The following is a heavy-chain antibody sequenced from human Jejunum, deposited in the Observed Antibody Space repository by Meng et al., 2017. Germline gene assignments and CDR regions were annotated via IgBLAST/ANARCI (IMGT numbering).Heavy chain of an antibody. CDR1: GGSISTSDW. CDR2: IHHSGST. Sequence: VQRQESGPGLLKPSGTLSLTCAVSGGSISTSDWWSWVRQPPGKGLEWIGEIHHSGSTNYNPSLKSRVTISVDKSKNQFSLKLNSVTAADTAVYYCAREWSGSYRHFDYWGQGTLVTVSS. J-gene: IGHJ4*02. CDR3: AREWSGSYRHFDY. D-gene: IGHD1-26*01. V-gene: IGHV4-4*02.